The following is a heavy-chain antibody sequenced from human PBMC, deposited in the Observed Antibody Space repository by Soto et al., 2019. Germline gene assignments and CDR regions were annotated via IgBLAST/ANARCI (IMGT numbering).Heavy chain of an antibody. Sequence: KFQGRVTITRDTSASTAYMELSSLRSEDTAVYYCAGDTALLDYWGQGTLVTVSS. D-gene: IGHD2-2*02. V-gene: IGHV1-3*01. CDR3: AGDTALLDY. J-gene: IGHJ4*02.